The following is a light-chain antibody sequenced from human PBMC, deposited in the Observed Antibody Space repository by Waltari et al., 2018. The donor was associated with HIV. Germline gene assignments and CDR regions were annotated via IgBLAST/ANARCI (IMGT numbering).Light chain of an antibody. J-gene: IGKJ4*01. Sequence: IVLTQSPGTLSLSPGEKATLSCRASQSVSSTSLAWYQQKPGQSPRLLIYSASSGATGIPDRFSGSGSGTDFTLTISRLEPEDFAVYYCQQYGNSPLTFGGGTKVEIK. CDR1: QSVSSTS. V-gene: IGKV3-20*01. CDR3: QQYGNSPLT. CDR2: SAS.